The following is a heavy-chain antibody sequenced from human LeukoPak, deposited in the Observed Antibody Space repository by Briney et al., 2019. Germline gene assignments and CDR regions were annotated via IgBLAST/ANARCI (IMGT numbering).Heavy chain of an antibody. CDR1: GFTFSSYG. J-gene: IGHJ4*02. D-gene: IGHD5-24*01. CDR3: AKVGIEMATISYFDY. CDR2: IRYDGSNK. Sequence: GGSLRLSCAASGFTFSSYGMHWVRQAPGKGLEWVAFIRYDGSNKYYADSVKGRFTISRDNSKNTVYLQMNSLRAEDTAVYYCAKVGIEMATISYFDYWGQGTLVTVSS. V-gene: IGHV3-30*02.